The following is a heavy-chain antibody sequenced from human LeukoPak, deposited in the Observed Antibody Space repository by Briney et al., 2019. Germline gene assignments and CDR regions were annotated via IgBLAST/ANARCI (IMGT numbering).Heavy chain of an antibody. V-gene: IGHV3-21*01. J-gene: IGHJ4*02. D-gene: IGHD3-16*02. Sequence: PGGSLRLSCAASGFTFSSYAMSWVRQAPGKGLEWVSSISSSGSYIYYADSVKGRFTISRDRSKNSVYLQMNSLRPDDTALYYCAKDGGRYRFDFWGQGTMVTVSS. CDR2: ISSSGSYI. CDR3: AKDGGRYRFDF. CDR1: GFTFSSYA.